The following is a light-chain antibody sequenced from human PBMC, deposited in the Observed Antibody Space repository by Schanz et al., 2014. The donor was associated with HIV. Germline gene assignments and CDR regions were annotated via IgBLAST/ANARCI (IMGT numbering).Light chain of an antibody. CDR3: SSYTSSSTPLV. CDR2: DVD. J-gene: IGLJ3*02. Sequence: QSALTQPASVSGSPGQSITISCTGTSSDVGGYKYVPWYQQYPGKAPKLIIFDVDNRPSGVSWRFSASKSGNTASLTISGLQAEDEADYYCSSYTSSSTPLVFGGGTKLTVL. V-gene: IGLV2-14*03. CDR1: SSDVGGYKY.